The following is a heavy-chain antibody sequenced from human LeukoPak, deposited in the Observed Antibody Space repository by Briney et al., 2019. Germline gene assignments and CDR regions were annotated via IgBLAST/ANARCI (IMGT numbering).Heavy chain of an antibody. CDR3: ARGGSWFAP. Sequence: GGSLRLSCEASGFTFSVYWMSWVRQAPGKGLEWVANIKEDGSEKYYVDSVKGRFTISRDNAKNSLYLQMSSLRAEDTAVYYCARGGSWFAPWGQGTLVTASS. CDR2: IKEDGSEK. J-gene: IGHJ5*02. D-gene: IGHD3-10*01. CDR1: GFTFSVYW. V-gene: IGHV3-7*01.